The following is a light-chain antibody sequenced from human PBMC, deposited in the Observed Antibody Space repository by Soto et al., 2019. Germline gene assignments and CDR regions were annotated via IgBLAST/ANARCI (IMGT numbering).Light chain of an antibody. V-gene: IGKV1-39*01. Sequence: DVQMTQSPSYLSASVGDRVTITYRASQSISTYLNWYQQKPGKAPKLLIYAASSLQSGFPSRFSASGSGTDFTITISSMQPEDFATYYCQQSYNTPYTFGQGNKLDIK. CDR2: AAS. CDR1: QSISTY. CDR3: QQSYNTPYT. J-gene: IGKJ2*01.